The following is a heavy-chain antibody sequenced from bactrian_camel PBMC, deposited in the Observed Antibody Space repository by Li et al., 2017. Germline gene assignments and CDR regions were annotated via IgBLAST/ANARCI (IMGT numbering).Heavy chain of an antibody. CDR3: AAGARIIVGVYCDGITN. CDR1: GYTSSRHC. D-gene: IGHD4*01. J-gene: IGHJ4*01. CDR2: IRRDGDE. V-gene: IGHV3S55*01. Sequence: HAQLVESGGGSVQAGGSLRLSCTHSGYTSSRHCMGWFRQAPGKAREGIAGIRRDGDEYYADSVKGRFTISQVNARNIIYLQTSSLTPDDTAMYYCAAGARIIVGVYCDGITNWGQGTQVTVS.